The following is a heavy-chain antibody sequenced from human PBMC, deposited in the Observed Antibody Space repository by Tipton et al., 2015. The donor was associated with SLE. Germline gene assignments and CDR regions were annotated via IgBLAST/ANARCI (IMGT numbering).Heavy chain of an antibody. D-gene: IGHD2-15*01. V-gene: IGHV3-48*03. Sequence: GSLRLSCAAPGFTFSSYEMNWVRQAPGKGLEWVSYISSSGSTIYYADSVKGRFTISRDNAKNSLYLQMNSLRAEDTAVYYCAREGGSVEVGKAFDIWGQGTMFPASS. J-gene: IGHJ3*02. CDR2: ISSSGSTI. CDR3: AREGGSVEVGKAFDI. CDR1: GFTFSSYE.